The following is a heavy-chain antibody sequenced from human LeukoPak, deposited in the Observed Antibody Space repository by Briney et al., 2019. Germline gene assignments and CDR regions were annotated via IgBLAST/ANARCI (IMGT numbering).Heavy chain of an antibody. Sequence: GGSLRLSCAASGFTFSSYGMHWVRQAPGKGLGWVAFIRYDGSNKYYADSVKGRFTISRDNSKNTLYLQMNSLRAEDTAVYYCAKTDTAMVYFDYWGQGTLVTVSS. J-gene: IGHJ4*02. D-gene: IGHD5-18*01. V-gene: IGHV3-30*02. CDR2: IRYDGSNK. CDR3: AKTDTAMVYFDY. CDR1: GFTFSSYG.